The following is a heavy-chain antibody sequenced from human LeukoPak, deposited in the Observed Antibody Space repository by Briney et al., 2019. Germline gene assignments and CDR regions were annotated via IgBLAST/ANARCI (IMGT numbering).Heavy chain of an antibody. CDR2: IHDSGST. CDR1: GGSSSSSSYY. D-gene: IGHD4-23*01. J-gene: IGHJ4*02. V-gene: IGHV4-39*01. CDR3: ARLYGGNSNTYYCAY. Sequence: PSETLSLICSVSGGSSSSSSYYWGWIRQPPGKGLEWIGSIHDSGSTDYNPSLKSRVTISVDTSKNQFSLKLSSVTAADTAVYYCARLYGGNSNTYYCAYWGQGTLVTVSS.